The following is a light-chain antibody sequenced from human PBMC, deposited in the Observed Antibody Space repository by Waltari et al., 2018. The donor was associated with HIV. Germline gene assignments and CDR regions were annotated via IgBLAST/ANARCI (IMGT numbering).Light chain of an antibody. CDR1: QSVLSSSKNKNC. CDR2: VTS. Sequence: IVITQSPHSLSVSLGVRATINCNSSQSVLSSSKNKNCLAWYQQKPGQPPKLLIYVTSTREGGVPDRFSGGGYGKDYTLTISSLQAEDVAVYYCQQYYLTPLTFGGGTKVVIK. J-gene: IGKJ4*02. V-gene: IGKV4-1*01. CDR3: QQYYLTPLT.